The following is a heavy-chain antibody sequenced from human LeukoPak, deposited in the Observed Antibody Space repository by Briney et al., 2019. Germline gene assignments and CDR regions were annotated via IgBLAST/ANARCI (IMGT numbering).Heavy chain of an antibody. J-gene: IGHJ4*02. V-gene: IGHV1-2*02. D-gene: IGHD3-16*01. CDR3: AREEGGYFDY. CDR2: IDPNSGGT. CDR1: GYTFTGYY. Sequence: ASVKVSCKASGYTFTGYYMHWVRQAPGQGLEWMGWIDPNSGGTNYAQKFQGRVTMTRDTSISTAYMELSSLRSEDTAVYYCAREEGGYFDYWGQGTLVTVSS.